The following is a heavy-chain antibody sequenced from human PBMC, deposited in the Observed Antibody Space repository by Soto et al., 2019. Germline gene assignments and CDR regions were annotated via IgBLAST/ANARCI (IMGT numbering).Heavy chain of an antibody. J-gene: IGHJ4*02. D-gene: IGHD4-17*01. V-gene: IGHV3-23*01. CDR2: ISGSGGSK. Sequence: EVQLLESGGGLVQPGGSLRLSCAASGVTFSSYAMSWVRQAPGTGLEWVSAISGSGGSKYYADSVKGRFTISRDNSKNTLYLQMNSLRAEDTAVYYCAKWDYGDSMPVGFDYWGQGTLVTVSS. CDR1: GVTFSSYA. CDR3: AKWDYGDSMPVGFDY.